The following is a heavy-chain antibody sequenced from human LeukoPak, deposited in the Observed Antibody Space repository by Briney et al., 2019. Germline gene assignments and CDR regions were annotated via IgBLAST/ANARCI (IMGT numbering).Heavy chain of an antibody. CDR2: IYHRGTT. CDR3: ARAGGIKTAALDLDY. D-gene: IGHD6-25*01. Sequence: SETLSLTCTVSGGSIGIDDYYWTWIRQPPGKGLEWIGYIYHRGTTYYNPSLESRVTISVDRSKNQFSLKLSSVTAADTAMFYCARAGGIKTAALDLDYWGQGTLVTVSS. CDR1: GGSIGIDDYY. J-gene: IGHJ4*02. V-gene: IGHV4-30-2*01.